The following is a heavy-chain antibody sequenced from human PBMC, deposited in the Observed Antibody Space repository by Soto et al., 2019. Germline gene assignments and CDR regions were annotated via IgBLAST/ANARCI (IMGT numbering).Heavy chain of an antibody. V-gene: IGHV3-48*03. CDR3: ASSAYSSSWYLGH. J-gene: IGHJ4*02. D-gene: IGHD6-13*01. CDR2: ISSTDYGI. CDR1: ALTFSTFE. Sequence: PGRSLRLSCAASALTFSTFEMNCDRHALGKMPEFISCISSTDYGIYCSDTVKGRWSISTDNAKNSLCLQMNSLRAEDTAVYYCASSAYSSSWYLGHWGQGTLVTVSS.